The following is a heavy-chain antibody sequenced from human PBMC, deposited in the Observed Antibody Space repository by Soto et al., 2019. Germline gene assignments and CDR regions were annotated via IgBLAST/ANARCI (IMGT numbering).Heavy chain of an antibody. CDR2: IKSKTDGGTT. V-gene: IGHV3-15*07. Sequence: EVQLVESGGGLVKPGGSLRLSCAASXFTFSNAWINWVRQAPGKGLEWVGRIKSKTDGGTTDYAEPVKGRFAISRDDSNNMVYLQMNSLKIEDTAVYYCTTDSYSTIIIVRFDYWGHGTLVTVSS. J-gene: IGHJ4*01. CDR3: TTDSYSTIIIVRFDY. D-gene: IGHD3-22*01. CDR1: XFTFSNAW.